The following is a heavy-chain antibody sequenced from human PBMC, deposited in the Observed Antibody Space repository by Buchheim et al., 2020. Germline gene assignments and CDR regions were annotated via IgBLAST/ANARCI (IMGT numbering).Heavy chain of an antibody. CDR1: GGSISSSSYY. D-gene: IGHD6-13*01. V-gene: IGHV4-39*01. CDR2: IYYSGST. Sequence: QLQLQESGPGLVKPSETLSLTCTVSGGSISSSSYYWGWIRQPPGKGLEWIGSIYYSGSTYYNPSLKSRVTISVDTSKNQFSLKLSSVTAADTAVYYCARHDIDGSSWYKAYYYGMDVWGQGTT. J-gene: IGHJ6*02. CDR3: ARHDIDGSSWYKAYYYGMDV.